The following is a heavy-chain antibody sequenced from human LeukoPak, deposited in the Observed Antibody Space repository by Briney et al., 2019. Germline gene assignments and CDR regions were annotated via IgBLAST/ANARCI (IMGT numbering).Heavy chain of an antibody. D-gene: IGHD5-24*01. CDR2: IYYSGST. V-gene: IGHV4-34*01. CDR1: GGSFSGYY. Sequence: SETLSLTCAVYGGSFSGYYWGWIRQPPGKGLEWIGSIYYSGSTYYSPSLKSRVTISVDTSKNQFSLKLSSVTAADTAVYYCARDNSVRDEAWWFNPWGQGTLVTVSS. CDR3: ARDNSVRDEAWWFNP. J-gene: IGHJ5*02.